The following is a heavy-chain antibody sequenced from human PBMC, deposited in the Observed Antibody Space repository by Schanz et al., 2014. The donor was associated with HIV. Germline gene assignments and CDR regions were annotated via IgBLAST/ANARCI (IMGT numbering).Heavy chain of an antibody. J-gene: IGHJ4*02. CDR1: GFSFLRYE. CDR3: AKPEYDSRGNSQSHFDS. CDR2: LSGSGDRT. V-gene: IGHV3-23*01. Sequence: EVQLLESGGGLVQPGGSLRISCVASGFSFLRYEMSWVRQAPGKGLEWLSTLSGSGDRTYYADSVNGRFTISRDNSKNTLSLQMTALRTEDTAVYYCAKPEYDSRGNSQSHFDSWGQGTLVTVSS. D-gene: IGHD3-22*01.